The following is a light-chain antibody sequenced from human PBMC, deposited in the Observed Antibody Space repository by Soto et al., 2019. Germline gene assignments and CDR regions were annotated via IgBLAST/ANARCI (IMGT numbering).Light chain of an antibody. Sequence: QSVLPQPASVSGSPGQSITISCTGTISDVGTYNYVSWYQQHPGKAPKLIIYEVTNRPSGVSTRFSGSKSGNTASLSISVLQAEDDSDYYCSSYRSTTTRYVLGTWTKVTV. J-gene: IGLJ1*01. CDR2: EVT. V-gene: IGLV2-14*01. CDR3: SSYRSTTTRYV. CDR1: ISDVGTYNY.